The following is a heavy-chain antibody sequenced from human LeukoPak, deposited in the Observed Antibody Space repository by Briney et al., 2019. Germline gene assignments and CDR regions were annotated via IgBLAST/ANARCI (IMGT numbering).Heavy chain of an antibody. V-gene: IGHV1-46*01. CDR3: AREESDYYDRTAPLDI. J-gene: IGHJ3*02. Sequence: ASVKVSCKASGYTFTSYYMHWVRQAPGQGLEWMGIINPSGGSTSYAQKFQGRVTMTRDTSTSTVYMELSSLRSEDTAVYYCAREESDYYDRTAPLDIWGQGTMVTVSS. CDR1: GYTFTSYY. CDR2: INPSGGST. D-gene: IGHD3-22*01.